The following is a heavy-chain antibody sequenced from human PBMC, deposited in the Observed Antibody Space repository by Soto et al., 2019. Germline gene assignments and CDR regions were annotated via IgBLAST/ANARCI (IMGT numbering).Heavy chain of an antibody. D-gene: IGHD2-2*01. J-gene: IGHJ3*02. CDR1: GFTFSDYY. CDR2: ISSSGSTI. Sequence: GGSLRLSCAASGFTFSDYYMSWIRQAPGKGLEWVSYISSSGSTIYYADSVKGRFTISRDNAKNSLYLQMNSLRAEDTAVYYCARDLVVPAAMADAFDIWGQGTMVTVSS. V-gene: IGHV3-11*01. CDR3: ARDLVVPAAMADAFDI.